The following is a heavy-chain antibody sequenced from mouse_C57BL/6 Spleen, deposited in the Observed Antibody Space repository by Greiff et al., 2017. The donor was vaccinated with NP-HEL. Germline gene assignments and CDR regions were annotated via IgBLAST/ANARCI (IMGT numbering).Heavy chain of an antibody. Sequence: EVQLQQSGPELVKPGASVKISCKASGYTFTDYYMNWVKQSHGKSLEWIGDINPNNGGTSYNQKFKGKATLTADKSSSTAYMELRSLTSEDSAVYNCARGPAFQLAWFAYWGQGALVTVAA. V-gene: IGHV1-26*01. CDR3: ARGPAFQLAWFAY. J-gene: IGHJ3*01. CDR2: INPNNGGT. D-gene: IGHD4-1*02. CDR1: GYTFTDYY.